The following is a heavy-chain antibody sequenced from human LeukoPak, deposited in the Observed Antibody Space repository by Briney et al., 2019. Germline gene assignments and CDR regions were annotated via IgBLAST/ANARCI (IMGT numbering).Heavy chain of an antibody. CDR1: AGFNSSYY. CDR2: IYYSGST. J-gene: IGHJ4*02. Sequence: PSETLSLTCTVSAGFNSSYYWSWIRQPPGKGLEWIGYIYYSGSTNYNPSLKSRVTISVDTSKNQFSLKLSSVTAADTAVYYCARHRLGSGWYSNWRQGTLVTVSS. D-gene: IGHD6-19*01. CDR3: ARHRLGSGWYSN. V-gene: IGHV4-59*08.